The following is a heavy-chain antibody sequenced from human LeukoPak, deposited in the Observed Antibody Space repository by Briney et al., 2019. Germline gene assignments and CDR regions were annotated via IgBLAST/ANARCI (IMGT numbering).Heavy chain of an antibody. CDR1: GGSISSSSYY. J-gene: IGHJ3*02. CDR2: IYYSGST. V-gene: IGHV4-39*07. Sequence: PSETLSLTCTVSGGSISSSSYYWGWIRQHPGKGLEWIGSIYYSGSTYYNPSLKSRVTISVDTSKNQFSLKLSSVTAADTAVYYCARDKHEYNWNDDAFDIWGQGTMVTVSS. D-gene: IGHD1-1*01. CDR3: ARDKHEYNWNDDAFDI.